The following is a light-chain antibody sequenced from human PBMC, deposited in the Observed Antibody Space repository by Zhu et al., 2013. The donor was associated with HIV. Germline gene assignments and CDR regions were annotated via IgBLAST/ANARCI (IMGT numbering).Light chain of an antibody. CDR1: QGINSA. CDR2: GAS. J-gene: IGKJ4*01. Sequence: DIQMTQSPSTLSASVGDRVTITCRASQGINSALAWYQQKPGRVPRLLISGASTLQSGVPSRFSGSGSGTEFTLTISSLQPEDFATYYCQQYNSYPLTFGGGTKVEIK. V-gene: IGKV1-27*01. CDR3: QQYNSYPLT.